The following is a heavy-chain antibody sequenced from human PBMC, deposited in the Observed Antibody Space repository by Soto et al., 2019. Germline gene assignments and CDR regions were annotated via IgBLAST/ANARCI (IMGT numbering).Heavy chain of an antibody. Sequence: GGSLRLSCAASGFTFSSYGMHWVRQAPGKGLEWVAVISYDGSNKYYADSVKGRFTISRDNSKNTLYLQMNSLRAEDTAVYYCAKVLENCISSGGSCYSRGFDYWGQGTLVTVSS. CDR2: ISYDGSNK. D-gene: IGHD2-15*01. V-gene: IGHV3-30*18. J-gene: IGHJ4*02. CDR1: GFTFSSYG. CDR3: AKVLENCISSGGSCYSRGFDY.